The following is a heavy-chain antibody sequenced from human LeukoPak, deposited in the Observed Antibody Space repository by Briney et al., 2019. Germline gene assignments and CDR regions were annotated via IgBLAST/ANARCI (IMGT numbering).Heavy chain of an antibody. V-gene: IGHV1-2*02. Sequence: ASVKVSCKTSGNTFTGYYMHWVRQAPGQGLEWMGWINPNSGGTNYAQKFQGRVTMTRDTSISTAYMELTRLRSDDTAGYYCARYSSGWYFDLWGRGTLVTVSS. D-gene: IGHD6-19*01. CDR1: GNTFTGYY. CDR2: INPNSGGT. J-gene: IGHJ2*01. CDR3: ARYSSGWYFDL.